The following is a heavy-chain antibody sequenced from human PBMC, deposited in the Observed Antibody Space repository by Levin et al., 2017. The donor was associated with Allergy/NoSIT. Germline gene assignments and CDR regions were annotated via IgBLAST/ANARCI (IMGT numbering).Heavy chain of an antibody. CDR2: IKQDGSEK. V-gene: IGHV3-7*01. D-gene: IGHD6-19*01. CDR3: ARDPVAVAGGYYFDY. CDR1: GFTFSSYW. J-gene: IGHJ4*02. Sequence: GGSLRLSCAASGFTFSSYWMSWVRQAPGKGLEWVANIKQDGSEKYYVDSVKGRFTISRDNAKNSLYLQMNSLRAEDTAVYYCARDPVAVAGGYYFDYWGQGTLVTVSS.